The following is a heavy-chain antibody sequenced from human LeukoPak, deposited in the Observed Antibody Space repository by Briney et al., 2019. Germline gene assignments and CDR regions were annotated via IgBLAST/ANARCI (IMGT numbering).Heavy chain of an antibody. J-gene: IGHJ4*02. CDR3: ARGFVSYYYGLGSYEGLDY. V-gene: IGHV4-34*01. CDR2: INHSGST. Sequence: SETLSLTCAVYGGSFSGYYWSWIRQPPGKGLEWIGEINHSGSTNYNPSLKSRVTISVDTSKNQFSLKLSSVTAADTAVYYCARGFVSYYYGLGSYEGLDYWGQGTLVTVSS. CDR1: GGSFSGYY. D-gene: IGHD3-10*01.